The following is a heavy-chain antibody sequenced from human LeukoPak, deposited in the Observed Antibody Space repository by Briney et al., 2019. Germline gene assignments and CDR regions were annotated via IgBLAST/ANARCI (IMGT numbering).Heavy chain of an antibody. Sequence: GASVKVSCKASGGTFSSYAIGWVRQAPGQGLEWMGGIIPIFGTANYAQKFQGRVTITTDESTSTAYMELSSLRSEDTAVYYCALHEYYTDGADYWGQGTLVTVSS. CDR3: ALHEYYTDGADY. CDR1: GGTFSSYA. CDR2: IIPIFGTA. D-gene: IGHD3-3*01. J-gene: IGHJ4*02. V-gene: IGHV1-69*05.